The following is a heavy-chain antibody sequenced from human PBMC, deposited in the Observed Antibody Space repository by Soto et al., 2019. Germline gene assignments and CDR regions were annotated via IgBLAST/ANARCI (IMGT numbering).Heavy chain of an antibody. CDR1: GFALYYYN. D-gene: IGHD2-2*02. CDR2: IRYDGSDI. J-gene: IGHJ6*02. V-gene: IGHV3-30*02. Sequence: LRLSCAASGFALYYYNVNWVRQAPGRGLEWVSSIRYDGSDIHYADSVKGRFTISRDNSKNTLYLQMNSLRAEDTAVYYSANIPPGMDVSGQGTTVTVSS. CDR3: ANIPPGMDV.